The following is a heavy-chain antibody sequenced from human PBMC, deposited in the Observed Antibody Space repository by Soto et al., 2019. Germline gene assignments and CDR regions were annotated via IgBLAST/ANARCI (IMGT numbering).Heavy chain of an antibody. D-gene: IGHD2-21*01. Sequence: SQTLSLSCAISGDSVSTNSAAWIWIRQSPSRGLEWLGRTYYRSKWYNDYAVSVKSRMTINPDTSKNQFSLQLNSVTPEDTAVYYCARREHTVHYFDSWGQGTLVTVSS. CDR2: TYYRSKWYN. J-gene: IGHJ4*02. CDR3: ARREHTVHYFDS. CDR1: GDSVSTNSAA. V-gene: IGHV6-1*01.